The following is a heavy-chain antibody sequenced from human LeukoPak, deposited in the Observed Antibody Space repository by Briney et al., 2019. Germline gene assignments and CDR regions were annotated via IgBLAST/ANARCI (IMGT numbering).Heavy chain of an antibody. CDR3: ARDEWGWFDP. V-gene: IGHV4-59*12. D-gene: IGHD1-26*01. CDR1: GGSISSYY. J-gene: IGHJ5*02. CDR2: IYYSGST. Sequence: SSETLSLTCTVSGGSISSYYWSWIRQPPGKGLEWIGYIYYSGSTNYNPSLKSRVTISVDTSKNQFSLKLSSVTAADTAVYYCARDEWGWFDPWGQGTLVTVSS.